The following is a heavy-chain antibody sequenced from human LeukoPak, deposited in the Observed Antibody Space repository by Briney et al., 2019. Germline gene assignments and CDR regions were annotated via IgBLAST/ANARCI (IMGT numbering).Heavy chain of an antibody. CDR3: ATAGWGPRTPFDY. J-gene: IGHJ4*02. D-gene: IGHD3-16*01. CDR1: GFTFSRYW. CDR2: IKQDGSEK. Sequence: GGSLRLSCAASGFTFSRYWMSWVRQSPGKGLEWVANIKQDGSEKYYVDSVKGRFTISRDNAKNSLFLQMNSLRAEDTAIYYCATAGWGPRTPFDYWGQGILVTVPS. V-gene: IGHV3-7*05.